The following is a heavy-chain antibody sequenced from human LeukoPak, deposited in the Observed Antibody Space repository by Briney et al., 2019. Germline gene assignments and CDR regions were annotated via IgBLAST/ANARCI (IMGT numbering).Heavy chain of an antibody. Sequence: SVKVSCKVSGDTFSSYAIRWVRQAPGQELEWMGGFIPVFGRAIYAQKFQGRVTITTDESASTAYMELSALTSDDTAVYYCARGRRDPGAGAGVDYYYFYMDVWGKGTAVTVSS. CDR3: ARGRRDPGAGAGVDYYYFYMDV. V-gene: IGHV1-69*05. D-gene: IGHD6-19*01. CDR2: FIPVFGRA. J-gene: IGHJ6*03. CDR1: GDTFSSYA.